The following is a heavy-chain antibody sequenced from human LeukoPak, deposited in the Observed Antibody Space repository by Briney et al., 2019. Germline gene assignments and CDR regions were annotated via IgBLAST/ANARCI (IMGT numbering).Heavy chain of an antibody. CDR2: IGAYNGNT. J-gene: IGHJ2*01. CDR1: GYTFTSYG. D-gene: IGHD3-22*01. V-gene: IGHV1-18*01. Sequence: ASVKVSCKASGYTFTSYGISWVRQAPGQGLEWMGWIGAYNGNTNYAQKLQGRVTMTTDTSTSTAYMELRSLRSDDTAVYYCAREGEGFYYDSSGYPDWYFDLWGRGTLVTVSS. CDR3: AREGEGFYYDSSGYPDWYFDL.